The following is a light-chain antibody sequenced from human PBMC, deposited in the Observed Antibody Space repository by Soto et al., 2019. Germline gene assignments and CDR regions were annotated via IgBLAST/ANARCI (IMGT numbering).Light chain of an antibody. Sequence: DIQITQSPSTLASSLVYRSTITRLASQSISSWLGWYQPKPGKAPKILIYKASSLESGVPSRFSGSGSGTEFTLTISSLQPDDFATYYCQQYNSYWTFGQGTKVDIK. V-gene: IGKV1-5*03. J-gene: IGKJ1*01. CDR3: QQYNSYWT. CDR1: QSISSW. CDR2: KAS.